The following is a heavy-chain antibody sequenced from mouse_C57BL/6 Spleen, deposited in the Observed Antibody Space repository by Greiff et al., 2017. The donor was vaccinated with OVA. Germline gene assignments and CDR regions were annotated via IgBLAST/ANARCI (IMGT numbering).Heavy chain of an antibody. J-gene: IGHJ2*01. CDR2: ISSGGSYT. CDR1: GFTFSSYG. Sequence: EVQLQESGGDLVKPGGSLKLSCAASGFTFSSYGMSWVRQTPDKRLEWVATISSGGSYTYYPDSVKGRFTISRDNAKNTLYLQMSSLKSEDTAMYYCARGGELELTLDYWGQGTTLTVSS. V-gene: IGHV5-6*01. D-gene: IGHD4-1*01. CDR3: ARGGELELTLDY.